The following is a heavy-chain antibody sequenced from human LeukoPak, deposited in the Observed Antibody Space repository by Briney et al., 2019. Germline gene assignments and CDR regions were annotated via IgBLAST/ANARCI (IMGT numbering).Heavy chain of an antibody. Sequence: PGGSLRLSCAASGFTFTSYSMNWVRQAPGKGLEWISYIDTTSATIYYADSVKGRFTISRDNAKNSLYLQMNSLRAEDTAVYYCARDLRAPTWNFDLWGRGTLVTVSS. CDR3: ARDLRAPTWNFDL. CDR1: GFTFTSYS. CDR2: IDTTSATI. J-gene: IGHJ2*01. V-gene: IGHV3-48*01.